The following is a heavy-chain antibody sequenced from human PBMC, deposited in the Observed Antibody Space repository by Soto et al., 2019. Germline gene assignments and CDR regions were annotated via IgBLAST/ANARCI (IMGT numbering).Heavy chain of an antibody. CDR3: ARSVFP. J-gene: IGHJ5*02. Sequence: QVQLQESGPGLVKPSQTLSLTCTVSGGSISSGGYYWTWIRQHPGKGLEWIGYIYYSGSTYYNPALKSRVPVDTSKIQFSLKLSSVTAADTAVYYCARSVFPWGQGTLVTVSS. CDR1: GGSISSGGYY. CDR2: IYYSGST. V-gene: IGHV4-31*03.